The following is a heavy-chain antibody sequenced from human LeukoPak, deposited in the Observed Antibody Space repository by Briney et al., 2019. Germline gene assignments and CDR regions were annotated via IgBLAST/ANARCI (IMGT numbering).Heavy chain of an antibody. CDR3: AKALSNYYDSSGYYTFDY. D-gene: IGHD3-22*01. V-gene: IGHV3-30*18. J-gene: IGHJ4*02. Sequence: GGSLRLSCAASGFTFSSYGMHWVRQAPGKGLEWVAVISYDGSNKYYADSVKGRFTISRDNSKNTLYLQMNSLRAEDTAVYYCAKALSNYYDSSGYYTFDYWGQGTLVTVSS. CDR2: ISYDGSNK. CDR1: GFTFSSYG.